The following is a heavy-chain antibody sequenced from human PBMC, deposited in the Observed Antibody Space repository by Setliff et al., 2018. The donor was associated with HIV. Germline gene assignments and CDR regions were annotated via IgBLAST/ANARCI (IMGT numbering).Heavy chain of an antibody. CDR1: GGSFSGYS. V-gene: IGHV4-34*01. D-gene: IGHD3-3*01. J-gene: IGHJ4*02. Sequence: SETLSLTCAVYGGSFSGYSWGWIRQSPGKGLEWIGNAYHSGRTYYNPSLKSRVAMSIDTSKNQLSLTLISMTAADTAVYYCATSYNFWNDAPDSWGQGTLVTVSS. CDR3: ATSYNFWNDAPDS. CDR2: AYHSGRT.